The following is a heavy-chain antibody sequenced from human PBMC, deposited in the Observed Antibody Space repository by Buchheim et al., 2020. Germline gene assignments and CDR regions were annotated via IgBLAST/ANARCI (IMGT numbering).Heavy chain of an antibody. CDR1: GGSISNSDSYY. CDR2: IYYGGST. Sequence: QQQLQESGPGLVKPSETLSLTCTVSGGSISNSDSYYWGWIRQPPGKGLEWIGSIYYGGSTYYNPSLTSRVTISVDTSKNQFSLKLSSVTAADTAVYYCVRDRAGKAGDKYYYYYGLDVWGQGTT. CDR3: VRDRAGKAGDKYYYYYGLDV. D-gene: IGHD6-13*01. J-gene: IGHJ6*02. V-gene: IGHV4-39*07.